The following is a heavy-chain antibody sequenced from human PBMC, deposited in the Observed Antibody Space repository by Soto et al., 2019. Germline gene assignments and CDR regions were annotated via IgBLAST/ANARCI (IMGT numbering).Heavy chain of an antibody. V-gene: IGHV4-34*01. CDR1: GGSFSGYY. CDR2: INHSGST. J-gene: IGHJ4*02. Sequence: SETLSLTCAVYGGSFSGYYWSWIRQPPGKGLEWIGEINHSGSTNYNPSLKSRVTISVDTSKNQFSLKLSSVTAADTAVYYCARGYSNSNRDYGDYNPFDYWGQGTLVTVSS. CDR3: ARGYSNSNRDYGDYNPFDY. D-gene: IGHD4-17*01.